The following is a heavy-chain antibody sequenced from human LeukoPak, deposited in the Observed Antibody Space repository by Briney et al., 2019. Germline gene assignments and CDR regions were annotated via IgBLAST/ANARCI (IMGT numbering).Heavy chain of an antibody. D-gene: IGHD6-13*01. Sequence: ASVKVSCKTSGYTLTTYDINWVRQATGQGLEWMGWVNPNSGNTGYAQKFQGRVTITRNTSISTASMELSSLRSEDTAVYYCATYSISWYRESDAFDIWGQGTMVTVSS. V-gene: IGHV1-8*03. CDR1: GYTLTTYD. CDR2: VNPNSGNT. CDR3: ATYSISWYRESDAFDI. J-gene: IGHJ3*02.